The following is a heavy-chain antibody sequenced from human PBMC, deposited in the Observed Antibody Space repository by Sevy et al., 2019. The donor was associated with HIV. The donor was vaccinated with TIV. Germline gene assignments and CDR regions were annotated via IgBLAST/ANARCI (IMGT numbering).Heavy chain of an antibody. D-gene: IGHD5-12*01. CDR1: GFTFSSYA. CDR2: ISYDGSNK. V-gene: IGHV3-30*04. Sequence: GGSLRLSCAASGFTFSSYAMHWVRQAPGKGLEWVAVISYDGSNKYYADSVKGRFTISRDNSKNTLYLQMNSLRAEDTAVYYGARKDGYTPDYYYGMDVWGQGTTVTVSS. CDR3: ARKDGYTPDYYYGMDV. J-gene: IGHJ6*02.